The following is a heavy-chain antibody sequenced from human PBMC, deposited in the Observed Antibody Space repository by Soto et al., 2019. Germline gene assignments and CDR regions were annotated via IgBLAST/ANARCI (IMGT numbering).Heavy chain of an antibody. J-gene: IGHJ3*02. D-gene: IGHD1-1*01. CDR3: GRVFAGNWNGDPSGGAFDI. CDR1: GFTFSSYA. CDR2: ISGSGGST. Sequence: GGSLRLSCAASGFTFSSYAMSWVRQAPGKGLEWVSAISGSGGSTYYADSVKGRFTISRDNSKNTLYLQMNSLRAEDTAVYYCGRVFAGNWNGDPSGGAFDIWGQGTKVTVSS. V-gene: IGHV3-23*01.